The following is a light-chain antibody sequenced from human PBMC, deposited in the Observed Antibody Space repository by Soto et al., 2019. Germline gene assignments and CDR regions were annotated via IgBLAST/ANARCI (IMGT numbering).Light chain of an antibody. J-gene: IGLJ1*01. CDR2: EVR. CDR1: ASDVGAYDY. Sequence: QSALTQPASVSGSPGQSITISCTGTASDVGAYDYVSWYQHHPGKPPKLMKFEVRDRPSGVSNRFSGSKSGNTASLTISGLQAEDEADYFCSSSTSSSTLVFGTGTKLTVL. CDR3: SSSTSSSTLV. V-gene: IGLV2-14*01.